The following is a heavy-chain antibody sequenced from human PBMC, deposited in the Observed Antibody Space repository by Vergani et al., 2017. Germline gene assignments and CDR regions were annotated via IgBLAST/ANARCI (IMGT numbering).Heavy chain of an antibody. Sequence: QVQLVQSGAEVKKPGSSVKVSCKASGGTFSSYTISWVRQAPGQGLEWMGWISAYNGNTNYAQKLQGRVTMTTDTSTSTAYMELRSLRSDDTAVYYCARDSPYYYDSSGYPPDYWGQGTLVTVSS. J-gene: IGHJ4*02. CDR1: GGTFSSYT. CDR3: ARDSPYYYDSSGYPPDY. V-gene: IGHV1-18*01. D-gene: IGHD3-22*01. CDR2: ISAYNGNT.